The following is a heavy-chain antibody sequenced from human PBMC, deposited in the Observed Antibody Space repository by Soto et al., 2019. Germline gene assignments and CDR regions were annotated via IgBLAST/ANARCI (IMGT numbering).Heavy chain of an antibody. D-gene: IGHD3-22*01. Sequence: GGSLRLSCAASGFTFSSYGMHWVRQAPGKGLEWVAVISYDGSNKYYADSVKGRFTISRDNSKNTLYLQMNSLRAEDTAVYYCSKDFSSGYPPRGDAFDIWGQETMVTVSS. CDR3: SKDFSSGYPPRGDAFDI. CDR2: ISYDGSNK. CDR1: GFTFSSYG. V-gene: IGHV3-30*18. J-gene: IGHJ3*02.